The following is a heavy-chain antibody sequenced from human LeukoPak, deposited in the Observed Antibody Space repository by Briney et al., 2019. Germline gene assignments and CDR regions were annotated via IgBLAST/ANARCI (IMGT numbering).Heavy chain of an antibody. J-gene: IGHJ5*02. D-gene: IGHD1-1*01. Sequence: SETLSLTCAVSGYSISSGYYWGWIRQPPGKGLQWIGSIFQRGYSYYNPSLKSRVTISVDTSRNQFSLKLSSVTAADTAVYYCAGDKETTGNGRPNWFDPWGREPWSPSPQ. CDR1: GYSISSGYY. CDR3: AGDKETTGNGRPNWFDP. V-gene: IGHV4-38-2*01. CDR2: IFQRGYS.